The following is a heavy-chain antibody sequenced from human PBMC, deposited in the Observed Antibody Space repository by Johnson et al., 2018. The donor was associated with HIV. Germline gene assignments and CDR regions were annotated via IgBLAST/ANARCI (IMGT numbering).Heavy chain of an antibody. J-gene: IGHJ3*02. CDR2: IWYDGSNK. CDR3: AKSDVVVIPEGAFDI. CDR1: GFTFSSYA. D-gene: IGHD2-21*01. Sequence: QEQLVESGGGVVQPGRSLRLSCAASGFTFSSYAMHWVRQAPGKGLEWVAVIWYDGSNKYYADSVKGRFTISRDNSKNTLYLQMNSLRAEDTAVYYCAKSDVVVIPEGAFDIWGQGTMVTVSS. V-gene: IGHV3-33*06.